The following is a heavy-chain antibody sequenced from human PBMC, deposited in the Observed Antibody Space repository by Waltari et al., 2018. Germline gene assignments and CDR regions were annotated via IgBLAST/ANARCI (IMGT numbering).Heavy chain of an antibody. J-gene: IGHJ4*02. D-gene: IGHD3-3*01. Sequence: QVQLVQSGAAVKKPGASVKVSCKASGYTFTDYYVHWVRQAPGQGLEGMGRINANNGDTDYAQKFQGRVTMTRDTSLDTADMELSRLRSDDTAEYYCAKGGPAIFGVLNTKRFDCWGQGTPVTVSS. CDR2: INANNGDT. V-gene: IGHV1-2*06. CDR3: AKGGPAIFGVLNTKRFDC. CDR1: GYTFTDYY.